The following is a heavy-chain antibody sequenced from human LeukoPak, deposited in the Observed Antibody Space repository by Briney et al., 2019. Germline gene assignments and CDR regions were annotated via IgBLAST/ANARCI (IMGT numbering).Heavy chain of an antibody. CDR2: IYYSGST. D-gene: IGHD3-22*01. Sequence: QPSETLSLTCIVSGGSISSSSYYWGWIRQPPGKGLEWIGSIYYSGSTYYNPSLKSRVTISVDRSKNQFSLKLTSVTAADTAVYYCARVKYEYDSSRFDPWGQGTLVTVSS. CDR3: ARVKYEYDSSRFDP. J-gene: IGHJ5*02. CDR1: GGSISSSSYY. V-gene: IGHV4-39*07.